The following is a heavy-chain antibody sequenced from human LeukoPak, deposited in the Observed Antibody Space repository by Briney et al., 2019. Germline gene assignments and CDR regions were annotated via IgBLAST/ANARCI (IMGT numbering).Heavy chain of an antibody. CDR1: QFTFSTYA. V-gene: IGHV3-30-3*01. J-gene: IGHJ4*02. Sequence: GGSLRLSCVASQFTFSTYAMHWVRQAPGKGLEWVTVISYDGSNEYYADSVKGRSTISRDNSKNTLYLQMNSLRAEDTAVYYCAREGNVVGTTRGYYSDYWGQGTLVIVSS. D-gene: IGHD1-26*01. CDR3: AREGNVVGTTRGYYSDY. CDR2: ISYDGSNE.